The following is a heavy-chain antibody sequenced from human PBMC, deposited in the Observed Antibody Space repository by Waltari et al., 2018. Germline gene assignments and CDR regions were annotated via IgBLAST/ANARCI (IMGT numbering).Heavy chain of an antibody. CDR1: GFTFGDYS. D-gene: IGHD4-17*01. CDR2: VRNLAYGATG. J-gene: IGHJ3*02. CDR3: SRDSYGRQPPDTFDI. V-gene: IGHV3-49*01. Sequence: EVQLVESGGGLVAPGQSLRLSCITSGFTFGDYSIGWFRQAPGKGREWIGCVRNLAYGATGESAASVRDRFTISRDGSKSIAYLQMNSLKIEDTAVYYCSRDSYGRQPPDTFDIWGQGTLVTVSS.